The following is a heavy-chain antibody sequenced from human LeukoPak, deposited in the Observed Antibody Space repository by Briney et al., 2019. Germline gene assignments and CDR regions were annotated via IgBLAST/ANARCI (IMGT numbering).Heavy chain of an antibody. CDR2: INPNSGGT. V-gene: IGHV1-2*02. D-gene: IGHD3-22*01. J-gene: IGHJ5*02. Sequence: ASVKVSCKASGYTFTGYYMHWVRQAPGQGLEWMGWINPNSGGTNYAQKFQGRVTMTRDTSISTAYMELSRLRSDDTAVYYCARDAGYYYDSSGSLWFDPWGQGTLVTVSS. CDR1: GYTFTGYY. CDR3: ARDAGYYYDSSGSLWFDP.